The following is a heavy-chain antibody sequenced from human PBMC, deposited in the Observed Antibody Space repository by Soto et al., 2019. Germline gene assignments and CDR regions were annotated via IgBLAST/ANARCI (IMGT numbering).Heavy chain of an antibody. CDR3: ATGYYSGRYYFDY. V-gene: IGHV6-1*01. CDR1: GGSVSGNSVA. CDR2: TYYRSKWYN. Sequence: SQTLSLTCAISGGSVSGNSVAWNWIRQSPARGLEWLGRTYYRSKWYNDYAVSVKSRITINPDTSRNQFSLQLNSVTPEDTAVYYCATGYYSGRYYFDYWGQGTLVTGLL. J-gene: IGHJ4*02. D-gene: IGHD6-19*01.